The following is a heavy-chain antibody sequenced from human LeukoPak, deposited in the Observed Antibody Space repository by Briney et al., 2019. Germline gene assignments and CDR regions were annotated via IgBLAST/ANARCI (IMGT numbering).Heavy chain of an antibody. D-gene: IGHD3-10*01. CDR2: ISSSSNYI. J-gene: IGHJ4*02. CDR3: ARVPHAMVRGVIITEFYFDY. Sequence: PGGSLRLSCAASGLTFSSYSMNWVRQAPGKCLEWVSSISSSSNYIYYADSVKGRFTISRDNAKNSLYLQMNSLRAEDTAVYYCARVPHAMVRGVIITEFYFDYWGQGTLVTVSS. V-gene: IGHV3-21*01. CDR1: GLTFSSYS.